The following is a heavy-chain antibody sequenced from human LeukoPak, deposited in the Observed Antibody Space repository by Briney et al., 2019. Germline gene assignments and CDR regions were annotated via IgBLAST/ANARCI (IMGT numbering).Heavy chain of an antibody. CDR2: ISAYNGNT. CDR1: GYTFTSYG. Sequence: ASVKVSCKASGYTFTSYGISWARQAPGQGLEWMGWISAYNGNTNYAQKLQGRVTMTTDTSTSTAYVELRSLRSDDTAVYYCARDDSSSWTFDYWGQGTLVTVSS. V-gene: IGHV1-18*01. J-gene: IGHJ4*02. CDR3: ARDDSSSWTFDY. D-gene: IGHD6-13*01.